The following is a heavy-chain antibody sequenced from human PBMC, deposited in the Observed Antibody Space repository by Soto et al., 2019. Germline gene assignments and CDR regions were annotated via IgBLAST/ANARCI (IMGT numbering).Heavy chain of an antibody. CDR2: ISGSDGST. CDR3: ARRTSGWYLAY. CDR1: GFTFSSYA. Sequence: EVQLLESGGGLVQPGGSLRLSCAASGFTFSSYAMSWVRQAPGKGLEWVSVISGSDGSTYYADSVKGRFTISRDNSKNTLYLQMNSLSADDTALYYCARRTSGWYLAYWGQGTLVTVSS. D-gene: IGHD6-19*01. V-gene: IGHV3-23*01. J-gene: IGHJ4*02.